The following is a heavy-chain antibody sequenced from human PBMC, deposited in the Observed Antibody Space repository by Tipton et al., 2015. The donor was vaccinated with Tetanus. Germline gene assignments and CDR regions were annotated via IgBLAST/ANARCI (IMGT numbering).Heavy chain of an antibody. V-gene: IGHV1-69*01. J-gene: IGHJ4*02. CDR2: ITPIFGTT. CDR1: GGTFTNYA. D-gene: IGHD3-16*01. Sequence: QSGPEVKKPGSSVKVSCKASGGTFTNYALSWVRQAPGQGLEWVGGITPIFGTTNSAPKFQGRVTITADESTKTAYMELSSLRSEDTAVYYCVRVGGGSKWLFDYWGQGTPVTVSS. CDR3: VRVGGGSKWLFDY.